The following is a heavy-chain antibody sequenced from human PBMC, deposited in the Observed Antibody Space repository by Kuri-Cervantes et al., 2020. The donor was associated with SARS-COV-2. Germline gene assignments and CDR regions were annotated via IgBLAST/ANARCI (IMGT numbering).Heavy chain of an antibody. CDR1: GFTFSSYS. Sequence: GESLKISCAASGFTFSSYSMNWVRQAPGKGLGWVSSISSSSSYIYYADSVKGRFTISRDNAKNSLYLQMNSLRAEDTAVYYCARNSGYDFWFDPWGQGTLVTGSS. D-gene: IGHD5-12*01. CDR3: ARNSGYDFWFDP. V-gene: IGHV3-21*01. CDR2: ISSSSSYI. J-gene: IGHJ5*02.